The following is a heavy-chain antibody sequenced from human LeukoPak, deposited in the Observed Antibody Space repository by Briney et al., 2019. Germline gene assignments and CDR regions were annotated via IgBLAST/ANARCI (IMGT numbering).Heavy chain of an antibody. D-gene: IGHD2-8*02. J-gene: IGHJ4*02. Sequence: GGSLRLSCAASGFSFSAYAMNWVRQAPGKGLEWVSSITGSGDSTYIADSVKGRFTIYRDNSKNTMYMQMNILRAEDTAEYYCAKGTLRSCTGARCYPFDYWGQGTLVNVSS. CDR2: ITGSGDST. CDR3: AKGTLRSCTGARCYPFDY. CDR1: GFSFSAYA. V-gene: IGHV3-23*01.